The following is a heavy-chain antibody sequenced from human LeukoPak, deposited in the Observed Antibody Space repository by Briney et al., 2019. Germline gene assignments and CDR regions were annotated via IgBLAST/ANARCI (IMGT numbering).Heavy chain of an antibody. J-gene: IGHJ3*02. V-gene: IGHV1-24*01. CDR3: ATALDCGDYVAFDI. CDR1: GYTLTELS. Sequence: GASVKVSCKVSGYTLTELSMHWVRQAPGKGLEWMGGFDPEDGETIYAQKFQGRVTMTEDTSTDTAYMELSSLRSEDTAVYYCATALDCGDYVAFDIWGQGTMVTVSS. D-gene: IGHD4-17*01. CDR2: FDPEDGET.